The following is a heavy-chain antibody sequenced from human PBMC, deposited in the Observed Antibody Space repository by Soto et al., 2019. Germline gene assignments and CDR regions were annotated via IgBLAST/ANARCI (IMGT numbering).Heavy chain of an antibody. CDR1: GFTFSDYY. CDR2: ISSSGSSI. CDR3: AREPGIAAAATLGGMDV. D-gene: IGHD6-13*01. V-gene: IGHV3-11*01. Sequence: QVQLVESGGGLVKPGGSLRLSCAASGFTFSDYYMSWIRQAPGKGLEWISNISSSGSSIYYADSVKGRFTISRDNAESSLYLQMNRLRAEDTAVYYCAREPGIAAAATLGGMDVWGQGTTVTVSS. J-gene: IGHJ6*02.